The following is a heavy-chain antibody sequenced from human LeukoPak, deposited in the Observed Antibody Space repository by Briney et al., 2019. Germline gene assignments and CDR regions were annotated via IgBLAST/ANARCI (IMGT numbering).Heavy chain of an antibody. CDR1: GYSISSGYY. J-gene: IGHJ4*02. CDR2: IYHSGST. V-gene: IGHV4-38-2*02. D-gene: IGHD6-6*01. CDR3: ARVSEYSIIDY. Sequence: SETLSLTCTVSGYSISSGYYWGWIRQPPGKGLEWIGSIYHSGSTYYNPSLKSRVTISVDTSKNQFSLKLSSVTAADTAVYYCARVSEYSIIDYWGQGTLVTVSS.